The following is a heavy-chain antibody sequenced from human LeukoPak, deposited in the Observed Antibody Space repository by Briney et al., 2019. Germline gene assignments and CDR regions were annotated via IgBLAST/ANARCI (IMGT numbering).Heavy chain of an antibody. CDR3: ARGQDGYLDY. J-gene: IGHJ4*02. Sequence: ASVKVSCKASGYTFTSYGISWVRQAPGQGLEWMGWINPNSGGTNYAQKFQGRVTMTRDTSISTAYMELSRLRSDDTAVYYCARGQDGYLDYWGQGTLVTVSS. CDR2: INPNSGGT. V-gene: IGHV1-2*02. CDR1: GYTFTSYG. D-gene: IGHD6-13*01.